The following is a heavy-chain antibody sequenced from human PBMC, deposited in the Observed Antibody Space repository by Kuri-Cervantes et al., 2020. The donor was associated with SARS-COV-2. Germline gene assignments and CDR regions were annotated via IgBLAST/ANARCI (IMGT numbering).Heavy chain of an antibody. CDR3: ARMASLRMKSSGFGDAFDI. J-gene: IGHJ3*02. D-gene: IGHD3-22*01. Sequence: GESLKISCAASGFTFSSYGMHWVRQAPGKGLEWVSAIWYDGSNKHYRDSVKGRFTVSRDNSKKTLYVDMNSLRAEDTAVYYCARMASLRMKSSGFGDAFDIWGQGTLVTVSS. V-gene: IGHV3-33*01. CDR1: GFTFSSYG. CDR2: IWYDGSNK.